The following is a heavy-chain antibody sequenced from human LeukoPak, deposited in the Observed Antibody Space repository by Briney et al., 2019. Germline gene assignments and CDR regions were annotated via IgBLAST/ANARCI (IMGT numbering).Heavy chain of an antibody. Sequence: GSSVKVSCKASGGTSSSYAISWVRQAPGQGLEWMGGIIPIFGTANYAQKFQGRVTITADESTSTAYMELSSLRSEDTAVYYCARAVSGYDFGFYYGMDVWGQGTTVTVSS. CDR1: GGTSSSYA. V-gene: IGHV1-69*01. J-gene: IGHJ6*02. CDR2: IIPIFGTA. CDR3: ARAVSGYDFGFYYGMDV. D-gene: IGHD5-12*01.